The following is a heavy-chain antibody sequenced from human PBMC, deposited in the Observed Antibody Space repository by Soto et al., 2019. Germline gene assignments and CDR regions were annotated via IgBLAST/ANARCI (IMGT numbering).Heavy chain of an antibody. D-gene: IGHD5-18*01. CDR1: GGSISSYY. CDR2: IFYSEST. J-gene: IGHJ5*02. CDR3: RRGAADTAMVDA. V-gene: IGHV4-59*01. Sequence: PSVTLPLTCTASGGSISSYYWTWIRQHQGKGLEWLVYIFYSESTFYNPSLKSVVTMSRHTSKGQFSLQLTPVTSANTAVYYCRRGAADTAMVDAWGQGALVTVSS.